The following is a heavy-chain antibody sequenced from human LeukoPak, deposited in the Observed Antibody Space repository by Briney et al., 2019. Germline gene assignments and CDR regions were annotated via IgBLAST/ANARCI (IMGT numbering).Heavy chain of an antibody. CDR3: ANADYYDSSGYINWFDP. CDR1: GYTLTELS. D-gene: IGHD3-22*01. CDR2: FDPEDGET. Sequence: GASVKVSCKVSGYTLTELSMHWVRQAPGEGLEWMGGFDPEDGETIYAQKFQGRVTMTEDTSTDTAYMELSSLRSEDTAVYYCANADYYDSSGYINWFDPWGQGTLVTVSS. J-gene: IGHJ5*02. V-gene: IGHV1-24*01.